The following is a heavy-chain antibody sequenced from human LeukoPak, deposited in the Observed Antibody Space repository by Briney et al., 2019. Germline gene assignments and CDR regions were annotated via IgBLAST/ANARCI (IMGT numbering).Heavy chain of an antibody. D-gene: IGHD6-13*01. CDR1: GYTFTGYY. V-gene: IGHV1-2*02. J-gene: IGHJ4*02. Sequence: ASVKVSCKASGYTFTGYYMHWVRQAPGQGLEWMRWINPNSGGTNYAQKFQGRVTMTRDTSISTAYMELSRLRSDDTAVYYCARSYSSSWYVYFDYWGQGTLVTVSS. CDR2: INPNSGGT. CDR3: ARSYSSSWYVYFDY.